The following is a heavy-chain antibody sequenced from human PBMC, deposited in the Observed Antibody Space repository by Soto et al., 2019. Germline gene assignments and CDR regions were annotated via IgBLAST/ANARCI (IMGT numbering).Heavy chain of an antibody. D-gene: IGHD3-10*01. V-gene: IGHV4-31*03. CDR1: GGSISNGGYY. CDR2: IHYSGST. Sequence: SETLSLTCTVSGGSISNGGYYWNWVRQHPGKGLEWIGYIHYSGSTWYNPSLESRVTISVDTSKDQFSLKLRSVTAADTAVYYCARARGSGSYAAYYFDSWGQGTLVTVSS. CDR3: ARARGSGSYAAYYFDS. J-gene: IGHJ4*01.